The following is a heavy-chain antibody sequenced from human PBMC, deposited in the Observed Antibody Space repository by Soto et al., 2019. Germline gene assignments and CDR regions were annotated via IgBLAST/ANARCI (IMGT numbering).Heavy chain of an antibody. CDR3: SRGFPTSPCDS. CDR1: GGSITSGGFF. CDR2: IYYSGST. V-gene: IGHV4-31*03. J-gene: IGHJ4*02. Sequence: QVQLQESGPGLVKPSQTLSLTCTVSGGSITSGGFFWSWIRQHPGKGLEWIGHIYYSGSTSYNPSLKNRLTISLDASKNQFSLWLSSLTVADTAVYYCSRGFPTSPCDSWGQGTLVTVSS.